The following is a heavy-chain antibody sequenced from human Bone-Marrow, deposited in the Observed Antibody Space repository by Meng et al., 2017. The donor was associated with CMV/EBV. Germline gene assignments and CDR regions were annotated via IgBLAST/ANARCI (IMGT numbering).Heavy chain of an antibody. J-gene: IGHJ6*02. CDR2: IRSKANSYAT. Sequence: MHWVRQASGKGLEWVGRIRSKANSYATAYAASVKGRFTISRDDSKNTAYLQMNSLKTEDTAVYYCTRVTGYCSSTSCSPDYYGMDVWGQGTTVTVSS. D-gene: IGHD2-2*01. V-gene: IGHV3-73*01. CDR3: TRVTGYCSSTSCSPDYYGMDV.